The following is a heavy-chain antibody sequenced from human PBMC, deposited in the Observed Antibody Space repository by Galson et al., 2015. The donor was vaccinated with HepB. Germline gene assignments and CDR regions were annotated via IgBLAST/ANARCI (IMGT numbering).Heavy chain of an antibody. CDR3: AEGYGRDFPFDY. CDR2: INAGNGNT. CDR1: GYTFTSYA. V-gene: IGHV1-3*01. D-gene: IGHD5-12*01. J-gene: IGHJ4*02. Sequence: SVKVSCKASGYTFTSYAMHWVRQAPGQRLEWMGWINAGNGNTKYSQKFQGRVTITADESTSTAYMELSSLRSEDTAVYYCAEGYGRDFPFDYWGQGTLVTVSS.